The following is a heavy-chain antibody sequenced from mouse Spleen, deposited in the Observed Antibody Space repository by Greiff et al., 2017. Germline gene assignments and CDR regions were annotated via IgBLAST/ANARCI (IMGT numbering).Heavy chain of an antibody. CDR2: ISSCSSTI. CDR1: GFTFSDYG. Sequence: EVMLVESGGGLVKPGGSLKLSCAASGFTFSDYGMHWVRQALAKGLEWVAYISSCSSTIYYADTVKGRFTISRDNAKNTLFLQMTSVRSEDTAMYYCARKVYGTPFDYWGQGTTLTVSS. V-gene: IGHV5-17*01. CDR3: ARKVYGTPFDY. J-gene: IGHJ2*01. D-gene: IGHD1-1*01.